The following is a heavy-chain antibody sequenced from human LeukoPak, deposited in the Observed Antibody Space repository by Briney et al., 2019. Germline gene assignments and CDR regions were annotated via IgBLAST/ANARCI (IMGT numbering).Heavy chain of an antibody. V-gene: IGHV3-23*01. CDR3: AKERLPTRDYFDY. Sequence: GGSLRLSCAASGFTFSSYAMSWVRQAPGKGLEWVSAISGSGGSTYYADSVKGRFTIYRDNSKNTLYLRMNSLRAEDTAVYYCAKERLPTRDYFDYWGQGTLVTVSS. CDR2: ISGSGGST. CDR1: GFTFSSYA. D-gene: IGHD5-12*01. J-gene: IGHJ4*02.